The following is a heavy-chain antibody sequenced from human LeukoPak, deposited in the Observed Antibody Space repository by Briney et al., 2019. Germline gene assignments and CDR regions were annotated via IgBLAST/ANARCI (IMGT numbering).Heavy chain of an antibody. CDR3: ARVSEKRFLEWYSDYYYYMDV. J-gene: IGHJ6*03. Sequence: GASVKVSCKASGYTFTSYYMHWVRQAPGQGLEWMGGIIPIFGTANYAQKFQGRVTITADKSTSTAYMELSSLRSEDTAVYYCARVSEKRFLEWYSDYYYYMDVWGKGTTVTVSS. CDR2: IIPIFGTA. CDR1: GYTFTSYY. V-gene: IGHV1-69*06. D-gene: IGHD3-3*01.